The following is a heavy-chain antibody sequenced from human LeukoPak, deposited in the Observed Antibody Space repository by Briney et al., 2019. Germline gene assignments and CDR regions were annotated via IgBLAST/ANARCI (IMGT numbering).Heavy chain of an antibody. Sequence: GGSLRLSCAASGFVFSSYSFNWVRQAPGKGLEWVASLKTVSSYIYYADSVRGRFTISRDNAKNSVLLQMNSLRAEDMAMYYCVRLRRKSDSSVYFYYYDNWGQGTLVTVSS. CDR2: LKTVSSYI. CDR1: GFVFSSYS. V-gene: IGHV3-21*01. J-gene: IGHJ4*02. CDR3: VRLRRKSDSSVYFYYYDN. D-gene: IGHD3-22*01.